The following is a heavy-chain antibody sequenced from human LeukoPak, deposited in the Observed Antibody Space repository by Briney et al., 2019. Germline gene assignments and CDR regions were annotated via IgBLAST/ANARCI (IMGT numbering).Heavy chain of an antibody. Sequence: SETLSLTCTVSGGSISSGCYYWSWIRQHPGKGLEWIGYIYYSGSTYYNPSLKSRVTISVDTSKNQFSLKLSSVTAADTAVYYCARVKGMDDILTGFDPWGQGTLVTVSS. CDR1: GGSISSGCYY. J-gene: IGHJ5*02. CDR2: IYYSGST. D-gene: IGHD3-9*01. CDR3: ARVKGMDDILTGFDP. V-gene: IGHV4-31*03.